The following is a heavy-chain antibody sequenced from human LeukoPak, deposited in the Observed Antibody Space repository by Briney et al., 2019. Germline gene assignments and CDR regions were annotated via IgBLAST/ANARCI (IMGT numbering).Heavy chain of an antibody. CDR1: GGSISSSSYY. J-gene: IGHJ5*02. Sequence: PSETLSLTCTVSGGSISSSSYYWGWIRQPPGKGLEWIGSIYYSGSTYYNPSLKSRVTISVDTSKSQFSLKLSSVTAADTAVYYCASGFLRGGRWFDPWGQGTLVTVSS. V-gene: IGHV4-39*01. D-gene: IGHD3-10*01. CDR2: IYYSGST. CDR3: ASGFLRGGRWFDP.